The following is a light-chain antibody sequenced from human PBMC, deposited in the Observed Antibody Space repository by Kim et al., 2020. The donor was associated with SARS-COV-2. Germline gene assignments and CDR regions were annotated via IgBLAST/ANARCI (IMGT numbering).Light chain of an antibody. J-gene: IGKJ4*01. V-gene: IGKV3-11*01. CDR1: QTVYTD. CDR3: QQRWRWPLT. Sequence: IVLTQSPVTLSLSPGERATLSCRASQTVYTDLAWYQHKSGQAPRLLIYDTSNRAPATPARFSGSGSGTDFTLTIDTLEAEDVAVYYCQQRWRWPLTFGGGTKLEI. CDR2: DTS.